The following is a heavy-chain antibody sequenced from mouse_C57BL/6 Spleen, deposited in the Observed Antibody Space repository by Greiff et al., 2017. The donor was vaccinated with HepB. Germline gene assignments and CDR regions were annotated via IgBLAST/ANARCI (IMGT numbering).Heavy chain of an antibody. Sequence: DVKLVESGGGLVKPGGSLKLSCAASGFTFSSYAMSWVRQTPEKRLEWVATISDGGSYTYYPDNVKGRFTISRDNAKNNLYLQMSHLKSEDTAMYYCARVLTHYYAMDYWGQGTSVTVSS. J-gene: IGHJ4*01. CDR3: ARVLTHYYAMDY. D-gene: IGHD1-3*01. V-gene: IGHV5-4*03. CDR2: ISDGGSYT. CDR1: GFTFSSYA.